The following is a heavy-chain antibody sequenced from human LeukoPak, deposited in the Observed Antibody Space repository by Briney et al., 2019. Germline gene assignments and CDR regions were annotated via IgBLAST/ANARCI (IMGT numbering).Heavy chain of an antibody. CDR2: INHSGST. V-gene: IGHV4-34*01. Sequence: PSETLSLTCAVYGGSFSGYYWSWVRQSPEKGLEWIGEINHSGSTNYNPSLKSRVTISVDRAKNQFPLKVTSVTAADTAVYYCARGGGYCSGGSCYSDFWGQGDLVTVSS. D-gene: IGHD2-15*01. CDR3: ARGGGYCSGGSCYSDF. J-gene: IGHJ4*02. CDR1: GGSFSGYY.